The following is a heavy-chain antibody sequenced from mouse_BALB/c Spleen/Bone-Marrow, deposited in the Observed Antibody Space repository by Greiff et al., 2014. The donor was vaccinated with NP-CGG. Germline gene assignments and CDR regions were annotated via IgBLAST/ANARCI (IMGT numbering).Heavy chain of an antibody. Sequence: EVKPMESGGGLVQPGGSLKLSCAASGFTFSSYTMSWVRQTPEKRLEWVAYISNGGGSTYYPDTVKGRFTISRDNAKNTLYLQMSSLKSEDTAMYYCARRAGAYWGQGTLVTVSA. D-gene: IGHD3-3*01. CDR2: ISNGGGST. V-gene: IGHV5-12-2*01. CDR1: GFTFSSYT. J-gene: IGHJ3*01. CDR3: ARRAGAY.